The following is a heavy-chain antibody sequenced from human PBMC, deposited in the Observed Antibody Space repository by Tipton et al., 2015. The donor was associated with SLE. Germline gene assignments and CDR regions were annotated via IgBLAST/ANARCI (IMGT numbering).Heavy chain of an antibody. CDR2: IYYSGST. CDR1: GGSISSHY. Sequence: TLSLTCTVSGGSISSHYWSWIRQPPGKGLEWIGYIYYSGSTNYNPSLKSRVTISVDTSKNQFSLRLSSVTAAATAVYYCARSAGYSSSWAHFDFWGQGTLVTVHS. D-gene: IGHD6-13*01. CDR3: ARSAGYSSSWAHFDF. V-gene: IGHV4-59*11. J-gene: IGHJ4*02.